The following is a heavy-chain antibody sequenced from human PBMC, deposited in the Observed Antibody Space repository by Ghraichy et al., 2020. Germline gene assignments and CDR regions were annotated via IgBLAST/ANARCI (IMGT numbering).Heavy chain of an antibody. CDR3: ARDVHCSGGSCRDY. Sequence: SETLSLTCAVSGGSISSSNWWSWVRQPPGKGLEWIGEIYHSGSTNYNPSLKSRVTISVDKSKNQFSLKLSSVTAADTAVYYCARDVHCSGGSCRDYWGQGTLVTVSS. V-gene: IGHV4-4*02. J-gene: IGHJ4*02. D-gene: IGHD2-15*01. CDR1: GGSISSSNW. CDR2: IYHSGST.